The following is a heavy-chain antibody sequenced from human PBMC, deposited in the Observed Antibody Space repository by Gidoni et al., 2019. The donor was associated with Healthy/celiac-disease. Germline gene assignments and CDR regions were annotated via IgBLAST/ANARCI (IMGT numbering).Heavy chain of an antibody. Sequence: EVQLLESGGALVQPGGSRRLSCAASGFTFSSYVMSWVRQAPGKGLEWVSGISYSGDSPNYADSVKGRFTISRDNSKNTLYLQINSLRAEDTAVYYCATSDSSGYPKSFDYWGQGTLVTVSS. CDR1: GFTFSSYV. CDR3: ATSDSSGYPKSFDY. J-gene: IGHJ4*02. CDR2: ISYSGDSP. V-gene: IGHV3-23*01. D-gene: IGHD3-22*01.